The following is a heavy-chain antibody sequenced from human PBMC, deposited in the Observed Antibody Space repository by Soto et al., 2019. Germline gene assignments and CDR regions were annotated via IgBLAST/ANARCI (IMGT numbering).Heavy chain of an antibody. J-gene: IGHJ4*02. Sequence: SETLSLTCTVSGGSISSGDYYWSWIRQPPGKGLEWIGYIYYSGSTYYNPSLKSRVTISVDTSKNQFSLKLSSVTAADAAVYYCARSTYSYGLTPYFDYWGQGTLVTVSS. CDR2: IYYSGST. CDR3: ARSTYSYGLTPYFDY. D-gene: IGHD5-18*01. V-gene: IGHV4-30-4*01. CDR1: GGSISSGDYY.